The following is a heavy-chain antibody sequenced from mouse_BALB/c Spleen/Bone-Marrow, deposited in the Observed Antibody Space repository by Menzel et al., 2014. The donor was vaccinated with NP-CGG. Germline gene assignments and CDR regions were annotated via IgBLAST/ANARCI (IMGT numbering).Heavy chain of an antibody. CDR1: GFSLTNYG. CDR2: LWAGGST. V-gene: IGHV2-9*02. J-gene: IGHJ4*01. D-gene: IGHD2-3*01. Sequence: QVQLQQSGPGLVAPSQSLSITCTVSGFSLTNYGVHWVRQPPGKGLEWLGGLWAGGSTNYNLALMSRLSITKDNSKNQVFLKMNSLQTADTAMYYCARDGYYVVRDYWGQGTSVTVSS. CDR3: ARDGYYVVRDY.